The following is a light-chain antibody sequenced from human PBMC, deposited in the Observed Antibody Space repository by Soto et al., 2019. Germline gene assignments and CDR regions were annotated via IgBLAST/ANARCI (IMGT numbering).Light chain of an antibody. Sequence: DIQMTQSPSSLSASVGDRVTITCRASQSISTYLNWYQQKQGKAPKLLIYAAFTLQTGVPSRFSGSGSGTDFTLTISSLQPEDFATYYCQQGKSFPFTFGGGTKVDIK. J-gene: IGKJ4*01. V-gene: IGKV1-39*01. CDR2: AAF. CDR1: QSISTY. CDR3: QQGKSFPFT.